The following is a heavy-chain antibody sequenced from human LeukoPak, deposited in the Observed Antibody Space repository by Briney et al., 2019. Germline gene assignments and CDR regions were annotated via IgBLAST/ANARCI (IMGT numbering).Heavy chain of an antibody. CDR1: GFTFSSYG. D-gene: IGHD3-10*01. CDR3: PRASLGSTSDY. CDR2: ISSSSSTI. Sequence: PGGSLRLSCAASGFTFSSYGMTWVRQAPGKGLEWVSYISSSSSTIYYADSVKGRFTIPRDNAKNSLYLQLNSLTAEDTAVYYCPRASLGSTSDYWGQRTLVTVSS. J-gene: IGHJ4*02. V-gene: IGHV3-48*01.